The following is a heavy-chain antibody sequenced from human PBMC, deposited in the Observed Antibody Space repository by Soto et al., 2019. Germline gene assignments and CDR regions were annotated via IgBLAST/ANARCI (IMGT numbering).Heavy chain of an antibody. V-gene: IGHV4-31*03. CDR3: ARGFGSGLDY. CDR2: IYYSGST. D-gene: IGHD2-15*01. J-gene: IGHJ4*02. CDR1: GGSISSGGYY. Sequence: SETLSLTCTVSGGSISSGGYYWSWIRQHPGKGLEWIGYIYYSGSTYYNPSLKSRVTISVDTSKNQFSLKLSSVTAADTAVYYCARGFGSGLDYWGQGTLVTVSS.